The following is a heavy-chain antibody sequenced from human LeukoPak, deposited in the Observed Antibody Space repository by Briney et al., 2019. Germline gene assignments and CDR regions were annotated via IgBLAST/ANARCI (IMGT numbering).Heavy chain of an antibody. D-gene: IGHD4-11*01. J-gene: IGHJ5*02. V-gene: IGHV1-46*01. Sequence: ASVKVSCKASGYTFTNYYMHWVRQAPGQGLEWMGIINPSGGSTSYAQKFQGRVTMTRDTSTSTVYMELSSLRSEDTAVYYCARLGTTVTTGYWFDPWGQGTLVTVSS. CDR3: ARLGTTVTTGYWFDP. CDR1: GYTFTNYY. CDR2: INPSGGST.